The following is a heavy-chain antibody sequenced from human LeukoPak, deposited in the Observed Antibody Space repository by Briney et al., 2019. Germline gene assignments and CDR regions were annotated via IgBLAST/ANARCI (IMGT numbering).Heavy chain of an antibody. V-gene: IGHV3-7*03. CDR3: AREDLWTDCSGGSCYSAGAGFDY. CDR2: IKQDGSEK. CDR1: GFTFSSYW. D-gene: IGHD2-15*01. Sequence: GGSLRLSCAASGFTFSSYWMSWVRQAPGKGLEWVANIKQDGSEKYYVDSVKGRFTISRDNAKNSLYLQMNSLRAEDTAVYYCAREDLWTDCSGGSCYSAGAGFDYWGQGTLVTVSS. J-gene: IGHJ4*02.